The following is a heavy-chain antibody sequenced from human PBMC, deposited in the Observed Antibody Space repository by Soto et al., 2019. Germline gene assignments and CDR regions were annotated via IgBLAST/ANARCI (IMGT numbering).Heavy chain of an antibody. CDR3: AHGDRTTVTTGDFDY. D-gene: IGHD4-4*01. CDR2: IYWNDDK. Sequence: SGPTLVNPTQTLTLTCTFSGFSLSTSGVGVGWIRQPPGKALEWLALIYWNDDKRYSPSLKSRLTITKDTSKNQVVLTMTNMDPVDTATYYCAHGDRTTVTTGDFDYWGQGTLVTVSS. V-gene: IGHV2-5*01. J-gene: IGHJ4*02. CDR1: GFSLSTSGVG.